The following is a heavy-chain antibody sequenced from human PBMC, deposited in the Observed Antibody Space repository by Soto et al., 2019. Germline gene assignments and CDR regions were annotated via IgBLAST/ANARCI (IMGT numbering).Heavy chain of an antibody. CDR2: ISYYGRNK. D-gene: IGHD1-26*01. CDR3: ARDGAGWLELLRLDY. J-gene: IGHJ4*02. V-gene: IGHV3-30-3*01. CDR1: GFTFSSYA. Sequence: GGSLRLSCAASGFTFSSYAMHWDRQDPGKGLEWVADISYYGRNKYYADSVKGRFTISRDNSKNTLYLQMNSLRDEDTAVYYCARDGAGWLELLRLDYWGQCTLVTLCS.